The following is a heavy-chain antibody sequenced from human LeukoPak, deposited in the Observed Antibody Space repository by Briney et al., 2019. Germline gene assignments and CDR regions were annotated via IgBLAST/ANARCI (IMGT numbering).Heavy chain of an antibody. D-gene: IGHD6-13*01. Sequence: GGSLRLSCAASGFTFSSYAMSWVRQAPGKGLEWVSAISGSGGSTYYADSVKGRFTISRDNSKNTLYLQMNSLRAEDTAVYYCAREPTIPGIAAAGTIDYWGQGTLVTVSS. CDR3: AREPTIPGIAAAGTIDY. CDR2: ISGSGGST. J-gene: IGHJ4*02. CDR1: GFTFSSYA. V-gene: IGHV3-23*01.